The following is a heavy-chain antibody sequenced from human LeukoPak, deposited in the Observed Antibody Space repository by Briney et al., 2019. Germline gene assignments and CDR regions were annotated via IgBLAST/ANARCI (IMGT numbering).Heavy chain of an antibody. CDR1: GFSFSAFE. CDR3: ARGSGYVLDY. CDR2: ISTGGRTI. V-gene: IGHV3-48*03. J-gene: IGHJ4*02. Sequence: GGSLRLSCAASGFSFSAFEMNWVRQAPGKGLEWISHISTGGRTIYYADSVKGRFTISTDNAKNSLYLQMNSLRGEDTGVYYCARGSGYVLDYWTQGTLVTVSS. D-gene: IGHD2-15*01.